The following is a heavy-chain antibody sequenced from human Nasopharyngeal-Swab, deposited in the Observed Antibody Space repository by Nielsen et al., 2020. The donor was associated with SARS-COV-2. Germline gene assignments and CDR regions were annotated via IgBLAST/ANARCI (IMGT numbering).Heavy chain of an antibody. CDR3: TTGACDY. V-gene: IGHV3-53*01. CDR1: GFSISSTF. CDR2: INSAGEG. J-gene: IGHJ4*02. Sequence: GGSLRLSCAVSGFSISSTFINWVRQAPGKGLEWISLINSAGEGVYGDSVKGRFTISRDTSKNTVSLQMNSLRAEDTAVYYCTTGACDYWGQGALVTVSS.